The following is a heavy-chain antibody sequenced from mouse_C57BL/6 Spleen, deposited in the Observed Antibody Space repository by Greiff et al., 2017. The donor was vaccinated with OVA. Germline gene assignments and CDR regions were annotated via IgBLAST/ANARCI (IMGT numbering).Heavy chain of an antibody. CDR3: ARGHYYGSSYGGAWFAY. CDR1: GYTFTGYW. V-gene: IGHV1-9*01. D-gene: IGHD1-1*01. CDR2: ILPGSGST. Sequence: VQLKQSGAELMKPGASVKLSCKATGYTFTGYWIEWVKQRPGHGLEWIGEILPGSGSTNYNEKFKGKATFTADTSSNTAYMQLSSLTTEDSAIYYCARGHYYGSSYGGAWFAYWGQGTLVTVSA. J-gene: IGHJ3*01.